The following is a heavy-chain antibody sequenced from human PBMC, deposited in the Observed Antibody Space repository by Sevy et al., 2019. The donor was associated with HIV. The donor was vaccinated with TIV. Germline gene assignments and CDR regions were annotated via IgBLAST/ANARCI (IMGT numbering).Heavy chain of an antibody. CDR2: ISGSGGST. CDR1: GFTFSSYA. V-gene: IGHV3-23*01. D-gene: IGHD5-12*01. Sequence: GGSLRLSCAASGFTFSSYAMSWVRQAPGKGLEWVSAISGSGGSTYYADSVKGRFTISRDNSKNTLYLKMNGLRAEDTAVYYCAKAKSAMATIFWFDPWGQGTLVTVSS. J-gene: IGHJ5*02. CDR3: AKAKSAMATIFWFDP.